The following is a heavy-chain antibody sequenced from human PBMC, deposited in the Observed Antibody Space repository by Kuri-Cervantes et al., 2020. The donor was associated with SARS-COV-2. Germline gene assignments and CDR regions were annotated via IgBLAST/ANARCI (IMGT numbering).Heavy chain of an antibody. D-gene: IGHD3-22*01. J-gene: IGHJ4*02. CDR2: ISYDGSNK. V-gene: IGHV3-30*04. CDR1: GFTFSSYA. Sequence: GGSLRLSCAASGFTFSSYAMHWVRQAPGKGLEWVAVISYDGSNKYYADSVKGRFTISRDNSKNTLYLQMNSLRAEDTAVYYCAKEGWYYYDSSGYSRSRNYFDYWGQGTLVTVSS. CDR3: AKEGWYYYDSSGYSRSRNYFDY.